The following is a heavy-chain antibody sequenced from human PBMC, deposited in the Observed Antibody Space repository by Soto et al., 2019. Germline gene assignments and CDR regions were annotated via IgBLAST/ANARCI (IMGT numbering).Heavy chain of an antibody. D-gene: IGHD3-3*01. V-gene: IGHV1-69*13. CDR2: IMPIFGTA. J-gene: IGHJ5*02. CDR3: ARDISLGYYDFWSGSRSWFDP. CDR1: GGTFSSYA. Sequence: SVKVSCKASGGTFSSYAISWVRQAPGQGLEWMGGIMPIFGTAHYAQKFQGRVTITADESTSTASMELRSLRSDDTAVYYRARDISLGYYDFWSGSRSWFDPWGQGTLVTVSS.